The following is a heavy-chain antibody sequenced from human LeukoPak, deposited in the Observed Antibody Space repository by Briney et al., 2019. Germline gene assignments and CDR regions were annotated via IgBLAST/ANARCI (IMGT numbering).Heavy chain of an antibody. J-gene: IGHJ4*02. CDR1: TFTFRNYV. V-gene: IGHV3-30-3*01. D-gene: IGHD5-12*01. Sequence: GTSLRLSCAASTFTFRNYVMHWVRQAPVKGLEWVALISNDGSNKYYVDSVKGRFTISRDNSNNTLFLQMNSLRADDTAVYYCARDRATTFDSWGQGTLVTVSS. CDR2: ISNDGSNK. CDR3: ARDRATTFDS.